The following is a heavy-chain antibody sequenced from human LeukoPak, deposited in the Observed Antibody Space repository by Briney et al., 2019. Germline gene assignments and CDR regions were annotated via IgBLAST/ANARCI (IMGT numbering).Heavy chain of an antibody. J-gene: IGHJ1*01. CDR2: IKQGGSEK. Sequence: HPGGSLRLSCAASGFTFSSYWMSWVRQAPGKGLEWVANIKQGGSEKYYVDSVKGRFTISRDNAKNSLYLQMNSLRAEDTAVYYCARDLDPYYYDSSGRAEYFQHWGQGTLVTVSS. V-gene: IGHV3-7*01. CDR1: GFTFSSYW. D-gene: IGHD3-22*01. CDR3: ARDLDPYYYDSSGRAEYFQH.